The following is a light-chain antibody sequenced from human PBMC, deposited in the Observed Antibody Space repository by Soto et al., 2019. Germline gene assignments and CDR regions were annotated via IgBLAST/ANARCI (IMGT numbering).Light chain of an antibody. V-gene: IGKV1-27*01. CDR2: AAS. J-gene: IGKJ4*01. CDR3: QKYNSAPLT. CDR1: QGISIY. Sequence: DIQMTQSPSSLSASVGDRVTITCRASQGISIYLAWFQQKPGKVPKLLIYAASTLQSGVPSRFSGSGSGTDFTLTISSLQAEDVATYYCQKYNSAPLTFGGGTKVEIK.